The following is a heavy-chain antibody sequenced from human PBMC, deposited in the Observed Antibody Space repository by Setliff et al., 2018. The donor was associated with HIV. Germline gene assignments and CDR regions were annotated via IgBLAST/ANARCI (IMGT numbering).Heavy chain of an antibody. D-gene: IGHD1-7*01. V-gene: IGHV3-23*01. CDR1: GFTFSNFA. CDR3: AKDARWNYVCFDY. CDR2: ITDSGSTT. J-gene: IGHJ4*02. Sequence: GGSLRLSCAASGFTFSNFAMSWVRLTPGKGLEWVSGITDSGSTTYYDDSVKGRFTISRDNSKNTLYLQINSLRAEDTAVYYCAKDARWNYVCFDYWGQGTLVTVSS.